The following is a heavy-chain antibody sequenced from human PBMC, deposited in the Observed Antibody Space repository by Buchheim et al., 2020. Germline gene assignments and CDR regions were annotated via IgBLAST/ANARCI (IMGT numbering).Heavy chain of an antibody. V-gene: IGHV3-30*03. D-gene: IGHD3-22*01. Sequence: QVQLVESGGGVVQPGRSLRLSCAASGFTFSSYGMHWVRQAPGKGLEWVAVISYDGSNKYYADSVKGRFTISRDNSKNTLYLQMNSLRAEDTAVYYCARVLKAYYDSPYGMDVWGQGTT. CDR1: GFTFSSYG. CDR2: ISYDGSNK. J-gene: IGHJ6*02. CDR3: ARVLKAYYDSPYGMDV.